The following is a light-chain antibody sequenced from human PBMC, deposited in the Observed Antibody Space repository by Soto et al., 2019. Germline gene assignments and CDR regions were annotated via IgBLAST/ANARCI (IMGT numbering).Light chain of an antibody. Sequence: DIQMIQSPSTMSASVGDRVTITCLARQNIERWLAWYQQKPGKAPKLLLYHVSSLESGVPSRFRGSGSGTEFILTINGLQPDDFETYYCQQYNSYSVTFGQGTRLEIK. CDR2: HVS. CDR3: QQYNSYSVT. J-gene: IGKJ5*01. V-gene: IGKV1-5*01. CDR1: QNIERW.